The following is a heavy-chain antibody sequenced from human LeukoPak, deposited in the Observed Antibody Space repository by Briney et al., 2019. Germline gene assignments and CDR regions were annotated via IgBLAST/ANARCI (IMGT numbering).Heavy chain of an antibody. CDR2: IYYSGST. V-gene: IGHV4-59*01. J-gene: IGHJ4*02. CDR1: GGSISSYY. CDR3: ARSPPAAMRGPSYYFDY. Sequence: PSETLSHTCTVSGGSISSYYWSWIRQPPGKGLEWIGYIYYSGSTNYNPSLKSRVTISVDTSKNQFSLKLSSVTAADTAVYYCARSPPAAMRGPSYYFDYWGQGTLVTVSS. D-gene: IGHD2-2*01.